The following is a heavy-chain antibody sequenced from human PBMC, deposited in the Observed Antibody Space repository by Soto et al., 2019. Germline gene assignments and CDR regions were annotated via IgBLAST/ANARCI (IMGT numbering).Heavy chain of an antibody. CDR1: GYTFTSYD. J-gene: IGHJ6*03. Sequence: GASVKVSCKASGYTFTSYDINWVRQATGQGLEWMGWMNPNSGNTGYAQKFQGRVTMTRNTSISTAYMELSSLRSEDTAVYYCARGSCGAAAEVCSYYMDVWGKGITVTVSS. D-gene: IGHD6-13*01. CDR3: ARGSCGAAAEVCSYYMDV. V-gene: IGHV1-8*01. CDR2: MNPNSGNT.